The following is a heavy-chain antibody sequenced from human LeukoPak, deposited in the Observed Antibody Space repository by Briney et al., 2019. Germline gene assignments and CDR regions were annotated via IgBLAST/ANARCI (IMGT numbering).Heavy chain of an antibody. CDR3: ARVGSLWFGELYDAFDI. CDR2: ISYDGSNK. CDR1: GFTFSSYA. V-gene: IGHV3-30*04. Sequence: GGSLRLSCAASGFTFSSYAMHWVRQAPGKGLEWVAVISYDGSNKYYADSVKGRFTISRDNSKNTLYLQMNSLRAEDTAVYHCARVGSLWFGELYDAFDIWGQGTMVTVSS. J-gene: IGHJ3*02. D-gene: IGHD3-10*01.